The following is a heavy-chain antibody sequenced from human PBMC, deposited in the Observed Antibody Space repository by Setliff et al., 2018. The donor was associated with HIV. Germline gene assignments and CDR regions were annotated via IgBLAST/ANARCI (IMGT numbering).Heavy chain of an antibody. V-gene: IGHV4-59*01. CDR2: IYYSGET. CDR3: ARHNCGTTACYGVVV. CDR1: GGSINNYF. D-gene: IGHD2-2*01. Sequence: SETLSLTCTVSGGSINNYFWSWIRQSPGRGLEWIGYIYYSGETNYNPSLESRVTFSVDTSKNQFSLKLSSVTAADTAVYYCARHNCGTTACYGVVVWGQGTMVTVSS. J-gene: IGHJ3*01.